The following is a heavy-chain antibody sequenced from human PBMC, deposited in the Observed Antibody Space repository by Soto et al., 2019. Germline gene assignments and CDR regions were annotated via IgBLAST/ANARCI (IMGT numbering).Heavy chain of an antibody. D-gene: IGHD1-26*01. CDR3: ARGGGGRYSVHWFDP. V-gene: IGHV4-34*01. CDR2: INHSGTT. J-gene: IGHJ5*02. Sequence: QVQLQQWGAGLLKPSETLSLTCAVYGGSFSGYYWSWIRQPPGKGLEWIGEINHSGTTNYSPSLNGRVTISVDTSKNQVSLKRSSVTAADTAVYYCARGGGGRYSVHWFDPWGQGTLATVSS. CDR1: GGSFSGYY.